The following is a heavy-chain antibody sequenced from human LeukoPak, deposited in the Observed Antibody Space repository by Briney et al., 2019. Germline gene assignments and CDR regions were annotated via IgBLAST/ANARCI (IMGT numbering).Heavy chain of an antibody. V-gene: IGHV3-30*02. D-gene: IGHD4-23*01. CDR2: IRYDGSNK. Sequence: GGSLRLSCAASGFTFSSYGMHWVRQAPGKGLEWVAFIRYDGSNKYYADSVKGRFTISRDNSENTLYLQMNSLRAEDTAVYYCARSFTVVTHYFDYWGQGTLVTVSS. CDR3: ARSFTVVTHYFDY. J-gene: IGHJ4*02. CDR1: GFTFSSYG.